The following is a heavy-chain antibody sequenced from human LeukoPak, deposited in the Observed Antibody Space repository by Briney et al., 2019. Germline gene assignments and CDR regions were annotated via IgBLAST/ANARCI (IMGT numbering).Heavy chain of an antibody. CDR3: VRDRGLNY. CDR1: GGSISSYY. Sequence: PSETLSLTCTVSGGSISSYYWSWIRQPPGKGLEWIGYIYNSGSTSYNPSLKSRATISADTPKNQFSLKLSSVTAADTAVYYCVRDRGLNYWGQGTLVTVSS. V-gene: IGHV4-59*01. CDR2: IYNSGST. D-gene: IGHD3/OR15-3a*01. J-gene: IGHJ4*02.